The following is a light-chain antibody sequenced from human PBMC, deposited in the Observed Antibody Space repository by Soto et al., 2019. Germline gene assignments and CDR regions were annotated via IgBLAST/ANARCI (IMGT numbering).Light chain of an antibody. Sequence: DIQMTQSPSSLSASVGDRVTITCQASQDIRNYLNWYQQKPGKAPKLLIYDVSNVKIGVPSRFSGSGSGADFTFTISSLQPEDIATYYCQQYDNLPLTFGQGTKLVIK. CDR2: DVS. V-gene: IGKV1-33*01. CDR3: QQYDNLPLT. CDR1: QDIRNY. J-gene: IGKJ2*01.